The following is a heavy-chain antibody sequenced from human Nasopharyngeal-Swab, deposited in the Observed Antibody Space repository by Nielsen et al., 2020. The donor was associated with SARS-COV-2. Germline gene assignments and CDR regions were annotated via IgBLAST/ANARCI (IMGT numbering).Heavy chain of an antibody. V-gene: IGHV3-49*02. CDR2: IRSKAYGGTT. CDR3: TSPGYCSSTSCYPDNWFDP. J-gene: IGHJ5*02. Sequence: WIRQPPGKGLGWVGFIRSKAYGGTTEYAASVKGRFTISRDDSKSIAYLQMNSLKTEDTAVYYCTSPGYCSSTSCYPDNWFDPWGQGTLVTVSS. D-gene: IGHD2-2*03.